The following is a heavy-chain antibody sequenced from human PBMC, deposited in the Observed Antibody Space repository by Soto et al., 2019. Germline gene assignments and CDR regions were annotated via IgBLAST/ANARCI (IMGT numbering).Heavy chain of an antibody. CDR3: VRDGRRGTAMDIPGDRDV. V-gene: IGHV3-30*14. CDR2: ISYDGCNK. Sequence: QVQLVEPGGGVVQPGRSLRLSCAASGFTFSSYAMHWVRQAPGTGLEWVAVISYDGCNKYYADSVKGRFNISRDNPKNSLYLQMNNLNPEDTDFYYCVRDGRRGTAMDIPGDRDVWGQATTVTVSS. D-gene: IGHD5-18*01. CDR1: GFTFSSYA. J-gene: IGHJ6*02.